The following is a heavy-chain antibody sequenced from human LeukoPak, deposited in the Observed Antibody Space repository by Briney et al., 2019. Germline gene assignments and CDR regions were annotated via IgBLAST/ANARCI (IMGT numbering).Heavy chain of an antibody. CDR2: ISSSGSTM. J-gene: IGHJ4*02. Sequence: PGGSLRLSCAASGFIFSDYYMSWIRQAPGKGLEWVSYISSSGSTMYYTDSVKGRFTISRDNAKDSLYLQMNSLRAEDTAVYYCASGIAAAGDYWGQGTLVTVSS. CDR1: GFIFSDYY. CDR3: ASGIAAAGDY. V-gene: IGHV3-11*01. D-gene: IGHD6-13*01.